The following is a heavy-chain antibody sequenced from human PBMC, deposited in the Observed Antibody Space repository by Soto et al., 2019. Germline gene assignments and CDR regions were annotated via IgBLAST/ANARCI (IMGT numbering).Heavy chain of an antibody. CDR1: GYTFTSYG. V-gene: IGHV1-18*01. J-gene: IGHJ5*02. CDR2: ISAYNGNT. Sequence: ASVKVSCKASGYTFTSYGISWVRQAPGQGLEWMGWISAYNGNTNYAQKLQGRVTMTTDTSTSTAYMELRSLRSDDTAVYYCARLGYCSGGSCSAGGWFDPWGQGTLVTVSS. D-gene: IGHD2-15*01. CDR3: ARLGYCSGGSCSAGGWFDP.